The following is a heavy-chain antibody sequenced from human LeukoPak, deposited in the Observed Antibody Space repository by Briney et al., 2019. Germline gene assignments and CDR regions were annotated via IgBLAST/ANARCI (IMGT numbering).Heavy chain of an antibody. CDR1: GGSISSSNYY. V-gene: IGHV4-39*01. CDR3: ARVTRHGYSYGYRYYYGMDV. CDR2: IYYSGST. D-gene: IGHD5-18*01. J-gene: IGHJ6*02. Sequence: SETLSLTCTVSGGSISSSNYYWGWIRQPPGKGLEWIGRIYYSGSTYYNPSLKSRVTISVDTSKNQFSLKLSSVTAADTAVYYCARVTRHGYSYGYRYYYGMDVWGQGTTVTVSS.